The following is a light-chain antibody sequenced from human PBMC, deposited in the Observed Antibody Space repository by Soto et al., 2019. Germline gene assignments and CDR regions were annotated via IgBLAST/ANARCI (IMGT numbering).Light chain of an antibody. CDR3: QHLNSYPLT. V-gene: IGKV1-9*01. J-gene: IGKJ4*01. Sequence: IQLTQSPSSLSASVGDRVTITCRASQGISSYLAWYQQKPGKAPKLLIYAASTLQSGVPSRFSGSGSGTDFTLTISRLQPEDFATYYCQHLNSYPLTFGGGTKVEIK. CDR1: QGISSY. CDR2: AAS.